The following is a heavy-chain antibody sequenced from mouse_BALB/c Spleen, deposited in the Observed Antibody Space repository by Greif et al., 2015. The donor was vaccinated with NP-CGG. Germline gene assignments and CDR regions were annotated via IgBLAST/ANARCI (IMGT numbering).Heavy chain of an antibody. CDR1: GFNIKDTY. D-gene: IGHD4-1*01. V-gene: IGHV14-3*02. CDR3: ANWDWYFDV. Sequence: VQLQQPGAELVKPGASVKLSCTASGFNIKDTYMHWVKQRPEQGLEWIGRIDPANGNTKYDPKFQGKATITADTSSNTAHLQLSSLTSEDTAVYYCANWDWYFDVWGAGTTVTVSS. CDR2: IDPANGNT. J-gene: IGHJ1*01.